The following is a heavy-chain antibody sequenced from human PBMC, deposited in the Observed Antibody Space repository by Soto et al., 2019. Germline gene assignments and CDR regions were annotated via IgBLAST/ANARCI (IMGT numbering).Heavy chain of an antibody. CDR3: AKRWVDY. J-gene: IGHJ4*02. CDR1: GFTFSSYG. Sequence: VQLVESGGGVVQPGRSLRLSCAAAGFTFSSYGMHWVRQAPGKGLEWVAVISYDGSNKYYADSVKGRFTISRDNSKNTLYLQMNSLRAEDTAVYYCAKRWVDYWGQGTLVTVSS. V-gene: IGHV3-30*18. CDR2: ISYDGSNK. D-gene: IGHD1-26*01.